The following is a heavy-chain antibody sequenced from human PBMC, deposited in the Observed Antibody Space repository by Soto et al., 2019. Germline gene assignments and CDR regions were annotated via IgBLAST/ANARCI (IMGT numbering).Heavy chain of an antibody. J-gene: IGHJ5*02. CDR1: GYSFTSYW. V-gene: IGHV5-10-1*01. D-gene: IGHD3-9*01. Sequence: EVQLVQSGAEVKKPGESLRISCKGSGYSFTSYWISWVRQMPGKGLEWMGRIDPSDSYTNYSPSFQGHVTISADKSISTAYLQWSSLKASDTAMYYCARLGARLRYFDWSPPHGFDPWGQGTLVTVSS. CDR3: ARLGARLRYFDWSPPHGFDP. CDR2: IDPSDSYT.